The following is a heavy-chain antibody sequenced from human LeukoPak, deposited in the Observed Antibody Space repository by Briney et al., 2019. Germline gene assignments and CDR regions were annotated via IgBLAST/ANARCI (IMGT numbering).Heavy chain of an antibody. V-gene: IGHV4-59*01. CDR3: ARVPPHRAALVDY. J-gene: IGHJ4*02. Sequence: SETLSLTCTVSGDSISSYYWSWIRQPPGKGLEWIGYIYYSGSTNYNPSLKSRVTISVDTSKNQFSLKLSSVTAADTAVYYCARVPPHRAALVDYWGQGTLVTVSS. CDR2: IYYSGST. CDR1: GDSISSYY. D-gene: IGHD6-6*01.